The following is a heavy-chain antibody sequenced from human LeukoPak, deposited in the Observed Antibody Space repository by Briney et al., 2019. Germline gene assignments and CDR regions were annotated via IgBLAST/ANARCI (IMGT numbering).Heavy chain of an antibody. CDR1: GFTFSSYA. V-gene: IGHV3-23*01. Sequence: PGGSLRLSCAASGFTFSSYAMSWVRQAPGKGLEWVSAISGSGGSTYYADSVKGRFTISRDNSKNTLYLQMNSLRAEDTAVYYCAKRPGCSSTSCFSYYFDYWGQGTLVTVSS. CDR3: AKRPGCSSTSCFSYYFDY. J-gene: IGHJ4*02. D-gene: IGHD2-2*01. CDR2: ISGSGGST.